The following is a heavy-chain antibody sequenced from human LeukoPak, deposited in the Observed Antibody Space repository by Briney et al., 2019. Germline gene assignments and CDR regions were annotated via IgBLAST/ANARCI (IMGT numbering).Heavy chain of an antibody. Sequence: SETLSLTCTVSGGSISSNYWSWIRQPPGKGLEWIGYINTSGSTNYNPSLKSRVSISLDTSRNQFSLKLTSVTAADTAVYYCAREDGYNNYFDYWGQGTLVTVSS. D-gene: IGHD5-24*01. CDR3: AREDGYNNYFDY. V-gene: IGHV4-4*09. CDR1: GGSISSNY. J-gene: IGHJ4*02. CDR2: INTSGST.